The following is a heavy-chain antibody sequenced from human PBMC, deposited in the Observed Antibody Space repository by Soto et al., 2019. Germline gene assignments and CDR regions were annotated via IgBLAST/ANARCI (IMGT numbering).Heavy chain of an antibody. Sequence: ASVKVSCKASGYTFTSYAMNWVRQAPGQRLEWMGWINAGNGNTKYSQKFQGRVTITRDTSASTAYMELSSLRSEDTAVYYCARGSSFGSGRYYDLGFFAPWGQGTQVTVSS. J-gene: IGHJ5*02. CDR1: GYTFTSYA. V-gene: IGHV1-3*01. D-gene: IGHD3-10*01. CDR3: ARGSSFGSGRYYDLGFFAP. CDR2: INAGNGNT.